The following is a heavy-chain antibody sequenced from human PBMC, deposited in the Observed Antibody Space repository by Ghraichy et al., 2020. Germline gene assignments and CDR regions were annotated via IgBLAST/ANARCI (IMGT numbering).Heavy chain of an antibody. V-gene: IGHV3-21*01. CDR3: ARDYSSSSVAFDI. CDR2: ISSSSSYI. D-gene: IGHD6-6*01. J-gene: IGHJ3*02. Sequence: GGSLRLSCAASGFTFSSYSMNWVRQAPGKGLEWVSSISSSSSYIYYADSVKGRFTISRDNAKNSLYLQMNSLRAEDTAVYYCARDYSSSSVAFDIWGQGTMVTVSS. CDR1: GFTFSSYS.